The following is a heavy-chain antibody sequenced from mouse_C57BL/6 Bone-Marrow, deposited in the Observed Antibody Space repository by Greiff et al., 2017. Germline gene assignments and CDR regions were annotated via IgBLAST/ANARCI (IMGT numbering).Heavy chain of an antibody. J-gene: IGHJ1*03. CDR1: GYTFTDYN. Sequence: EVQLQQSGPELVKPGASVKIPCKASGYTFTDYNMDWVKQSHGKSLEWIGDINPNNGGTIYNQKFKGKATLTVDKSSSTAYMELRSLTSEDTAVYYCARTLYGSSYFDVWGTGTTVTVSS. V-gene: IGHV1-18*01. CDR3: ARTLYGSSYFDV. CDR2: INPNNGGT. D-gene: IGHD1-1*01.